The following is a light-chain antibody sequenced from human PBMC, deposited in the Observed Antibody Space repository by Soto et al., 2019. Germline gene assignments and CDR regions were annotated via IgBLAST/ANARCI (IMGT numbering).Light chain of an antibody. CDR1: QSISNY. Sequence: EIVLTQSPATLSLSPGERATLSCRASQSISNYLAWYQHRPGQAPRLLIYDASTRATGIPARFSGSGSGTDVTLAISSLEPEDFAVYFCQLRSNWPPTWTSGQGTKVEIK. CDR2: DAS. J-gene: IGKJ1*01. V-gene: IGKV3-11*01. CDR3: QLRSNWPPTWT.